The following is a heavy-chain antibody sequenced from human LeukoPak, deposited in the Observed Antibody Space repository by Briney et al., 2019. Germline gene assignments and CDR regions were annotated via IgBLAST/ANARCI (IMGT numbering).Heavy chain of an antibody. CDR2: IYHSGST. J-gene: IGHJ4*02. CDR3: ARWNYSNYGDY. V-gene: IGHV4-38-2*02. CDR1: GDSPASGYY. D-gene: IGHD4-11*01. Sequence: KPSETLSLTCIVSGDSPASGYYWGWIRQPPGKGLEWIGSIYHSGSTYYNPSLKSRVTISVDTSKNQFSLKLSSVTAADTAVYYCARWNYSNYGDYWGQGTLVTVSS.